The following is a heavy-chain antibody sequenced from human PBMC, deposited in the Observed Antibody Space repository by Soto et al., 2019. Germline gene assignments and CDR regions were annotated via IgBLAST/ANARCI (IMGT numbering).Heavy chain of an antibody. Sequence: ASVKVSCKASGYTFTSYYMHWVRQAPGQGLEWMGIINPSGGSTSYAQKLQGRVTMTRDTSTSTVYMELSSLRSEDTAVYYCARGSRGSGYYSRSGYWGQGTLGTVSS. CDR1: GYTFTSYY. J-gene: IGHJ4*02. V-gene: IGHV1-46*01. CDR2: INPSGGST. D-gene: IGHD3-22*01. CDR3: ARGSRGSGYYSRSGY.